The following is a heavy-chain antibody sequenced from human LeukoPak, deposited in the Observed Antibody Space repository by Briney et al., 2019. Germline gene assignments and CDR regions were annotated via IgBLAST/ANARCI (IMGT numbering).Heavy chain of an antibody. V-gene: IGHV4-34*01. CDR2: INHSGST. CDR1: GGSFSGYY. CDR3: ARGLGGWYKSNPFGY. D-gene: IGHD6-19*01. Sequence: PSETLSLTCAVYGGSFSGYYWSWIRQPPGKGLEWIGEINHSGSTNYNPSLKSRVTISVDTSKNQFSLKLSSVTAADTAVYYCARGLGGWYKSNPFGYWGQGTLVTVSS. J-gene: IGHJ4*02.